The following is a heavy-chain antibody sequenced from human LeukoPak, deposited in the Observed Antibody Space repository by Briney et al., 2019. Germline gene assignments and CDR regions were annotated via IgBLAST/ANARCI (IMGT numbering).Heavy chain of an antibody. CDR1: GFTFSSYA. CDR2: ISGSGGST. Sequence: GGSLRLSCAASGFTFSSYAMSWVRQAPGKGLEWVSAISGSGGSTYYADSVKGRFTISRDNSKNTLYLQMNSLRAEDTAVYYCAKGSDLAQWELLPFDSWGQGTLVTVSS. CDR3: AKGSDLAQWELLPFDS. V-gene: IGHV3-23*01. D-gene: IGHD1-26*01. J-gene: IGHJ4*02.